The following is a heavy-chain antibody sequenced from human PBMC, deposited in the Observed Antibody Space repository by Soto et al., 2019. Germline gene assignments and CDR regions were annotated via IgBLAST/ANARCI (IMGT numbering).Heavy chain of an antibody. Sequence: SETLSLTCTVSGGSISSGGYYWSWIRQHPGKGLEWIGYIDYSGRTYYNPSLKSRVTISGDTSKKQFSLNLSSVTAADTAVYYCARDVRGYCSSTSCPRGFDYWGQGTLVTVSS. V-gene: IGHV4-31*03. CDR2: IDYSGRT. CDR3: ARDVRGYCSSTSCPRGFDY. CDR1: GGSISSGGYY. D-gene: IGHD2-2*01. J-gene: IGHJ4*02.